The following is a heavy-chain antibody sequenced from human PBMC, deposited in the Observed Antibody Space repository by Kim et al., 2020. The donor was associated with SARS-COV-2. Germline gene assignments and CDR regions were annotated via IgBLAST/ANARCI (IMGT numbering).Heavy chain of an antibody. CDR1: GGTFSSYA. CDR3: ARSYGSGGDGMDV. CDR2: IITIFGTA. J-gene: IGHJ6*02. D-gene: IGHD3-10*01. V-gene: IGHV1-69*13. Sequence: SVKVSCKASGGTFSSYAISWVRQAPGQGLEWMGGIITIFGTANYAQKFQGRVTITADESTSTAYMELSSLRSEDTAVYYCARSYGSGGDGMDVWGQGTTVTVSS.